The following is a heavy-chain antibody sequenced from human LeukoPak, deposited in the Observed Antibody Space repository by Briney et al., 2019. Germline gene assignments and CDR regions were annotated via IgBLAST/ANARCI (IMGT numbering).Heavy chain of an antibody. Sequence: ASVKVSCKASGYIFTDYYMHWVRQAPGQELGWMGRINPNSGGTNYAQKFQGRVTMTRDTSISTAYTELSSLRSEDTAVYYCARDLVADTAMVPYYYYYYMDVWGKGTTVTVSS. J-gene: IGHJ6*03. CDR3: ARDLVADTAMVPYYYYYYMDV. V-gene: IGHV1/OR15-1*02. CDR1: GYIFTDYY. D-gene: IGHD5-18*01. CDR2: INPNSGGT.